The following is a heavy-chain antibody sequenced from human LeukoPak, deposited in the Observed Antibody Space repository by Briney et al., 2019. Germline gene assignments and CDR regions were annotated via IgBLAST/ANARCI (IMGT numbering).Heavy chain of an antibody. V-gene: IGHV1-18*01. CDR2: ISAYNGNT. J-gene: IGHJ5*02. D-gene: IGHD3-22*01. CDR1: GYTFTSYG. Sequence: GASVKVSCKASGYTFTSYGISWVRQAPGQGLEWMGWISAYNGNTNYAQKLQGRVTMTTDTSTSTAYMELRSLRSDDTAVYYCARDAPGYYDSNGYYYWFDPWGQGTLVTVSS. CDR3: ARDAPGYYDSNGYYYWFDP.